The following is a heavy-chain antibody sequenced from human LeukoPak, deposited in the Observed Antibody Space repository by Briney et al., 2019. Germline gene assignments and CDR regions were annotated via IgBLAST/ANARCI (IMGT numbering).Heavy chain of an antibody. CDR3: ARDGLQGSIL. V-gene: IGHV4-59*01. Sequence: PSETLSLTCTVSGGSISGYYWSWIRQPPGKGLEWIGYIYNSGSTTYNPSLKSRVTISVDTSKNQFSLRLRSVTAVETAVYYCARDGLQGSILWGQGTLVTVSS. J-gene: IGHJ4*02. CDR1: GGSISGYY. D-gene: IGHD4-11*01. CDR2: IYNSGST.